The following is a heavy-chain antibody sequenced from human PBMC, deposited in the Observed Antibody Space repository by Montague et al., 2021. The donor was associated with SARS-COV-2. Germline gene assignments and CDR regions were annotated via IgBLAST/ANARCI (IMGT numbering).Heavy chain of an antibody. CDR1: GFTFSKYA. J-gene: IGHJ3*02. CDR3: VKDRLARLWFRERYDAFDI. D-gene: IGHD3-10*01. CDR2: ISGSGRST. V-gene: IGHV3-23*01. Sequence: SLRLSCAASGFTFSKYAMSWVRQAPGKGLEWVSAISGSGRSTYYADSVKGRITISRDNSKNTLYLQMNSLRAEDTAVYYCVKDRLARLWFRERYDAFDIWGQGTMVTVSS.